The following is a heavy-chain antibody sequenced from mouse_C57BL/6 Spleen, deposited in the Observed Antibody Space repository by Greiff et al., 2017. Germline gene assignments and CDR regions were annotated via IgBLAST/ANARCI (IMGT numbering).Heavy chain of an antibody. CDR3: ARDKTTVVATPFAY. CDR2: ISYDGSN. Sequence: ESGPGLVKPSQSLSLTCSVTGYSITSGYYWNWIRQFPGNKLEWMGYISYDGSNNSNPSLKNRISITRDTSKNQFFLKLNSVTTEDTATYCCARDKTTVVATPFAYWGQGTLVTVSA. D-gene: IGHD1-1*01. CDR1: GYSITSGYY. V-gene: IGHV3-6*01. J-gene: IGHJ3*01.